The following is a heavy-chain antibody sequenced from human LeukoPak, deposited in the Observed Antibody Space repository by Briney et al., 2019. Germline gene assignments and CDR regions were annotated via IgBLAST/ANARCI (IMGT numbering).Heavy chain of an antibody. J-gene: IGHJ4*02. Sequence: SETLSLTCTVSGVSISSNYWSWIRQPAGKGLEWIGRIYTSGSTNYNPSLKSRVTISVDTSKNQFSLKLSSVTAADTAVYYCARDRYYDSGSYYNWGQGTLVTVSS. CDR3: ARDRYYDSGSYYN. CDR2: IYTSGST. V-gene: IGHV4-4*07. D-gene: IGHD3-10*01. CDR1: GVSISSNY.